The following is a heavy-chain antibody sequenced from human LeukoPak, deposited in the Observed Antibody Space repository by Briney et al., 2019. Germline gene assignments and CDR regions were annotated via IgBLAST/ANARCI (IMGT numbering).Heavy chain of an antibody. CDR2: ISSSSSYI. D-gene: IGHD3-22*01. CDR3: AREQYYYDSSGYFDY. V-gene: IGHV3-21*01. J-gene: IGHJ4*02. CDR1: GFTFSSYS. Sequence: GGSLRLSCAASGFTFSSYSRNWVRQAPGKGLEWVSSISSSSSYIYYADSVKGRFTISRDNAKNSLYLQMNSLRAEDTAVYYCAREQYYYDSSGYFDYWGQGTLDTVSS.